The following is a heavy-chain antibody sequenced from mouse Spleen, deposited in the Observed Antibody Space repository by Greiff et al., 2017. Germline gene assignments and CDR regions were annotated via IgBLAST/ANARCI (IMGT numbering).Heavy chain of an antibody. D-gene: IGHD1-1*01. Sequence: EVKLVESGGGLVKPGGSLKLSCAASGFTFSSYAMSWVRQTPEKRLEWVATISSGGGNTYYPDSVKGRFTISRDNAKNTLYLQMSSLKSEDTAMYYCVRMDYWGQGTSVTVSS. CDR2: ISSGGGNT. CDR3: VRMDY. CDR1: GFTFSSYA. J-gene: IGHJ4*01. V-gene: IGHV5-9*04.